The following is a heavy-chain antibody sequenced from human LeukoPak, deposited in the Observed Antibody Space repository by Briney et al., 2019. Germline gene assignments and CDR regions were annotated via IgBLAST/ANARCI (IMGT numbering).Heavy chain of an antibody. Sequence: PGGSLRLSCAASGFTFSGYGMHWVRQAPGKGLEWVAVISYDGHNEYYADSVKGRFTISRDNARNSLYLQMNSLRDEDTAVYYCARGFRYRDSSGYYSFDYWGQGTLVTVSS. CDR2: ISYDGHNE. V-gene: IGHV3-30*03. D-gene: IGHD3-22*01. J-gene: IGHJ4*02. CDR1: GFTFSGYG. CDR3: ARGFRYRDSSGYYSFDY.